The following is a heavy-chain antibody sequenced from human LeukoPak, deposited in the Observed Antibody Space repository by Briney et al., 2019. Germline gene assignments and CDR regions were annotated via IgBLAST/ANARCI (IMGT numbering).Heavy chain of an antibody. Sequence: GGSLRLSCAASGFTFDDYAMHWVRQAPGKGLEWVSGISWNSGSIGYADSVKGRFTISRDNAKNSLYLQMNSLRAEDTAVYYCAREAPITMVRGVITTFYYYYYMDVWGKGTTVTVSS. J-gene: IGHJ6*03. V-gene: IGHV3-9*01. CDR2: ISWNSGSI. CDR3: AREAPITMVRGVITTFYYYYYMDV. D-gene: IGHD3-10*01. CDR1: GFTFDDYA.